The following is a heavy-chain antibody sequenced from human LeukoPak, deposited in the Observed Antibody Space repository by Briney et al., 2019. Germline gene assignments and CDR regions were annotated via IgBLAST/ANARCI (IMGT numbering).Heavy chain of an antibody. J-gene: IGHJ5*02. Sequence: SETLSLTCTVSGGSISSSSYYWGWIRQPPGKGLEWIGSIYYSGSTYYNPSLKSRVTISVDTSKNQFSLKLSSVTAADTAVYYCARVVAAAGTGWFDPWGQGTLVTVSS. V-gene: IGHV4-39*01. CDR1: GGSISSSSYY. CDR3: ARVVAAAGTGWFDP. D-gene: IGHD6-13*01. CDR2: IYYSGST.